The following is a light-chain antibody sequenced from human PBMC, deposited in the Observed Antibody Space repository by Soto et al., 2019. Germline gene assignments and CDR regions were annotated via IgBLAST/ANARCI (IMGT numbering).Light chain of an antibody. CDR3: QQYGSSPLT. CDR1: QSVSSY. J-gene: IGKJ4*01. V-gene: IGKV3-20*01. Sequence: EIVLTQSPGTLSLSPGERATLSCRASQSVSSYLAWYQQKPGQAPRLLIYDASNRATGIPDRFSGSGSGTDFTLTINRLEPEDFAMYYCQQYGSSPLTFGGGTKVDIK. CDR2: DAS.